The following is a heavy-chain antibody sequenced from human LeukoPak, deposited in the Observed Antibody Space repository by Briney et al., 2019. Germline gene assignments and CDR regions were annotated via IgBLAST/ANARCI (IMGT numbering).Heavy chain of an antibody. CDR1: GFTFSSYS. J-gene: IGHJ4*02. Sequence: GGSLSLSCAASGFTFSSYSMNWVRQAPGKGLEWVSSISSSSSYIYYADSVKGRFTISRDNAKNSLYLQMNSLRAEDTAVYYCARVLGDYLDYWGQGTLVTVSS. V-gene: IGHV3-21*01. CDR3: ARVLGDYLDY. CDR2: ISSSSSYI. D-gene: IGHD4-17*01.